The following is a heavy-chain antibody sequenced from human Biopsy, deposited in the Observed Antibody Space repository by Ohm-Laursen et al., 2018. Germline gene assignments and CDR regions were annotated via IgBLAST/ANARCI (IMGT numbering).Heavy chain of an antibody. Sequence: SVKVSCKASGRAFTNYAINWVRQAPGHGLEWMGGIITVSETAGYAERFQGRVTITADVTTTTAYMDLSGLRSEDTAVYYCVAYPSSGFFENNDDFAMDVWGQGTTVIVSS. CDR1: GRAFTNYA. D-gene: IGHD6-19*01. J-gene: IGHJ6*02. CDR3: VAYPSSGFFENNDDFAMDV. V-gene: IGHV1-69*13. CDR2: IITVSETA.